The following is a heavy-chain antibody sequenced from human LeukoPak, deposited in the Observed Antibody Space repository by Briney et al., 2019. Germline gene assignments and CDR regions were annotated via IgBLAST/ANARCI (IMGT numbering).Heavy chain of an antibody. Sequence: GESLKISCKGSGYSFTSYWIGWVRQMPGKGLGWMGIIYPGDSDTRYSPSFQGQVTISADKSISTAYLQWSSLKASDTAMYYCAREPDSSGYSFDYWGQGTLVTVSS. D-gene: IGHD3-22*01. V-gene: IGHV5-51*01. CDR2: IYPGDSDT. J-gene: IGHJ4*02. CDR3: AREPDSSGYSFDY. CDR1: GYSFTSYW.